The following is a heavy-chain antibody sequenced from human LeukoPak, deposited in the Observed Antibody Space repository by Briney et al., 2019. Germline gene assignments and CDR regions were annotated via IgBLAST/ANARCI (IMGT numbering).Heavy chain of an antibody. D-gene: IGHD6-13*01. Sequence: GGSLRLPCAASGFTFGSSAMNWVRQAPGKGPEWVSTFSRSGPDTYYADSVKGRFTISRDNSKNTLYLQMNSLRAEDTAVYYCAKGSLGSWYYFDYWGQGTLVTVSS. J-gene: IGHJ4*02. V-gene: IGHV3-23*01. CDR1: GFTFGSSA. CDR3: AKGSLGSWYYFDY. CDR2: FSRSGPDT.